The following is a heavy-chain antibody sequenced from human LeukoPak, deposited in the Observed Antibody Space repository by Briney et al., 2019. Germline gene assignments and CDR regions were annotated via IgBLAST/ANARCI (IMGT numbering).Heavy chain of an antibody. J-gene: IGHJ5*02. V-gene: IGHV3-9*01. D-gene: IGHD3-22*01. CDR3: TKGAHYYDSSDYWS. Sequence: GRSLRLSCAASGFTFDDYAMHWVRQAPGKGLEWVSGISSNSGSIDYADSVKGRFTISRDNAKNSLYLQMNSLRAEDTALYYCTKGAHYYDSSDYWSWGQGTLVTVSS. CDR2: ISSNSGSI. CDR1: GFTFDDYA.